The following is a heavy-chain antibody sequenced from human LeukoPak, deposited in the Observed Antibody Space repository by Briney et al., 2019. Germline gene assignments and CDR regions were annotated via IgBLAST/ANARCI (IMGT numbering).Heavy chain of an antibody. Sequence: SETLSLTCAVYGGSFSGYYWSWIRQPPGKGLEWIGEINHSGSTNYNPSLKSRVTISVDTSKNQFSLKLSSVTAADTAVYYCARLSGDCSSTSCFWFDYWGQGTLVTVSS. J-gene: IGHJ4*02. CDR3: ARLSGDCSSTSCFWFDY. CDR2: INHSGST. CDR1: GGSFSGYY. V-gene: IGHV4-34*01. D-gene: IGHD2-2*01.